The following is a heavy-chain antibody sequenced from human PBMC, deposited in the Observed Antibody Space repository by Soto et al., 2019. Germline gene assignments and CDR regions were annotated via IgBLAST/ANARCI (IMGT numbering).Heavy chain of an antibody. CDR2: ISTSANSI. Sequence: PGGSLRLSCAASGFTFSNYNMNWVRQAPGKGLEWVSYISTSANSIYYADSVKGRFTISRDNAKNSLFLQLSSLRADDTAVYYCARDRSSGWCEFWGQGTLVTVSS. CDR3: ARDRSSGWCEF. D-gene: IGHD6-19*01. J-gene: IGHJ4*02. V-gene: IGHV3-48*01. CDR1: GFTFSNYN.